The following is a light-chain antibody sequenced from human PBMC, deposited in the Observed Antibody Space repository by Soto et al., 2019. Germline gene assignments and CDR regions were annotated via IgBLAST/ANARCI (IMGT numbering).Light chain of an antibody. CDR1: KNDIGVYDF. CDR3: KSYAGSNTYV. V-gene: IGLV2-8*01. Sequence: QSVLPHPPSASRSPGHSVTISCTGTKNDIGVYDFVSWYQHHPVKAPRLIIYEVVQRPSGVPDLFSGSKSGNTASMTVSGLQAAYEADYFCKSYAGSNTYVFGRGTRSPS. CDR2: EVV. J-gene: IGLJ1*01.